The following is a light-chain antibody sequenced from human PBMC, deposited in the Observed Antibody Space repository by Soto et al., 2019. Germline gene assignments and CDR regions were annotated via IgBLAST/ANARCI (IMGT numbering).Light chain of an antibody. CDR1: QSVSSSY. J-gene: IGKJ2*01. CDR2: GAS. Sequence: EIVLTQSPGTLSLSPGERATLSCRASQSVSSSYLAWYQQKPGQAPRLLIYGASSRATGIPERFSGSGSGTNLSLTISRLEPEDFAVYYCQQYGSSHRVTFGQGTKLEIK. CDR3: QQYGSSHRVT. V-gene: IGKV3-20*01.